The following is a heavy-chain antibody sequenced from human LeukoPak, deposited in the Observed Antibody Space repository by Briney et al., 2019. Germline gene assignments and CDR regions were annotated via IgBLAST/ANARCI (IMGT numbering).Heavy chain of an antibody. D-gene: IGHD2-2*01. Sequence: HPGGSLRLSCAASGFTFSSYAMSWVRQAPGKGLEWVSDISGSGGSTYYADSVKGRFTISRDNSKNTLYLQMNSLRAEDTAVYYCAKDPDCSSTSCYYYYYMDVWGKGTTVTISS. CDR2: ISGSGGST. CDR1: GFTFSSYA. J-gene: IGHJ6*03. V-gene: IGHV3-23*01. CDR3: AKDPDCSSTSCYYYYYMDV.